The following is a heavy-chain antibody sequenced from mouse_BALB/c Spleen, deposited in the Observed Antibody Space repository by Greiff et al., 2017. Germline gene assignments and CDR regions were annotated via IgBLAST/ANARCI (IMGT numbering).Heavy chain of an antibody. V-gene: IGHV10-1*02. D-gene: IGHD2-2*01. CDR3: VREVYYGYRYWYFDV. J-gene: IGHJ1*01. CDR1: GFTFNTYA. Sequence: EVKLVESGGGLVQPKGSLKLSCAASGFTFNTYAMNWVRQAPGKGLEWVARIRSKSNNYATYYADSVKDRFTISRDDSQSMLYLQMNNLKTEDTAMYYCVREVYYGYRYWYFDVWGAGTTVTVSS. CDR2: IRSKSNNYAT.